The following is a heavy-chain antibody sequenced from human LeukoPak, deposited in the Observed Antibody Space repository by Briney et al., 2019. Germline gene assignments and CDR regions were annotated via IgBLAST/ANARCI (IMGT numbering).Heavy chain of an antibody. V-gene: IGHV3-7*04. CDR3: ARNYD. J-gene: IGHJ4*02. CDR1: GFTFSSNW. Sequence: GGSLRLSCAASGFTFSSNWMTWVRQAPGKGLEWVANINQDGSEKYYVDSVKGRFTISRDNAKNSMYLQMNSLRAEDTAVYYCARNYDWGQGTLVTVSS. CDR2: INQDGSEK. D-gene: IGHD3-16*01.